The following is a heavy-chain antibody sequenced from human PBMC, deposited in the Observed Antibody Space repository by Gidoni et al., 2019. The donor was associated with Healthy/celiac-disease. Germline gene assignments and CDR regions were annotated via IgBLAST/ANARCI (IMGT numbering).Heavy chain of an antibody. CDR1: GYTFTSYG. CDR3: ARGPYYDILTGYRGYYYYGMDV. D-gene: IGHD3-9*01. J-gene: IGHJ6*02. CDR2: ISAYNGNT. Sequence: QVQLVQSGAEVKKPGASVKVSCKASGYTFTSYGISWVRQAPGQGLEWMGWISAYNGNTNYAQKLQGRVTMTTDTSTSTAYMELRSLRSDDTAVYYCARGPYYDILTGYRGYYYYGMDVWGQGTTVTVSS. V-gene: IGHV1-18*01.